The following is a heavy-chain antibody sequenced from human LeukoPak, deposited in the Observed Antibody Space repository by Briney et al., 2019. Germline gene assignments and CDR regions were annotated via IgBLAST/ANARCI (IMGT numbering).Heavy chain of an antibody. Sequence: SETLSLTYTVSGGSISSSSYYWGWIRQPPGKGLEWIGSIYYSGSTYYNPSLKSRVTISVDTSKNQFSLKLSSVTAADTAVYYCARSPEGAFDYWGQGTLVTVSS. D-gene: IGHD3-16*01. J-gene: IGHJ4*02. CDR1: GGSISSSSYY. CDR2: IYYSGST. CDR3: ARSPEGAFDY. V-gene: IGHV4-39*01.